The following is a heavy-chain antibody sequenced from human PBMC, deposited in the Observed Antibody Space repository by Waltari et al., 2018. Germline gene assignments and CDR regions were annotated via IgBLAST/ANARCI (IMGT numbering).Heavy chain of an antibody. CDR3: ARVGPRIAGYSSSWHFDY. Sequence: QVQLQQWGAGLLKPSDTLSLTCAVYGGSFSGYYWSWIRQPPGKGLEWIGEINHSGSTNYNPSLKSRVTISVDTSKNQFSLKLSSVTAADTAVYYCARVGPRIAGYSSSWHFDYWGQGTLVTVSS. J-gene: IGHJ4*02. CDR1: GGSFSGYY. V-gene: IGHV4-34*01. CDR2: INHSGST. D-gene: IGHD6-13*01.